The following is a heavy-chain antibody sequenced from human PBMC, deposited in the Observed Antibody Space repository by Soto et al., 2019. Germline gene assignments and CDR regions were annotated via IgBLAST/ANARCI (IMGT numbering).Heavy chain of an antibody. CDR1: GGTFSSYA. D-gene: IGHD3-10*01. V-gene: IGHV1-69*13. CDR2: LIPIFGTA. CDR3: ARGSGDGMTSFPGMDI. Sequence: SVKVSCKASGGTFSSYAISWVRQAAGEGLERMGGLIPIFGTANYAQKFQGRVTITADESTSTAHTELRRLRSMDSAGDYCARGSGDGMTSFPGMDIWGQGTTVKVS. J-gene: IGHJ6*02.